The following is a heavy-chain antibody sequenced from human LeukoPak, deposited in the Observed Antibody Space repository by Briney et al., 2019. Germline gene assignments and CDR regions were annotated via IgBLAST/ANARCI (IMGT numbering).Heavy chain of an antibody. J-gene: IGHJ4*02. CDR1: GGSFSGYY. V-gene: IGHV4-34*01. Sequence: PSETLSLTCAVYGGSFSGYYWSWIRQPPGKGLEWIGEINHSGSTNYNPSLKSRVTISVDTSENQFSLKLSSVTAADMAVYYCARVPRYYYDSEDYWGQGTLVTVSS. CDR2: INHSGST. CDR3: ARVPRYYYDSEDY. D-gene: IGHD3-22*01.